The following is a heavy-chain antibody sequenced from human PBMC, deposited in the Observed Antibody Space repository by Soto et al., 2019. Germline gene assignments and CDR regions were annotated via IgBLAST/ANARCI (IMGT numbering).Heavy chain of an antibody. CDR1: GGSFSGYS. CDR2: INHTGST. D-gene: IGHD4-4*01. Sequence: SETLSLTCAVYGGSFSGYSWTWIRQPPGTGLEWIGEINHTGSTNYNPSLKSRVTISVDTSKNQFSLKLTSVTAADTAVYNCARDKTTGLFDYWGEGPLVPV. V-gene: IGHV4-34*01. J-gene: IGHJ4*02. CDR3: ARDKTTGLFDY.